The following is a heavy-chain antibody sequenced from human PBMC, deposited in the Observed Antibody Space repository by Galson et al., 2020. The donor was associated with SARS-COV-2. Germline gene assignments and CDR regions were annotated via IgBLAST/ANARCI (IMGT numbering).Heavy chain of an antibody. CDR1: GGSFSTYG. Sequence: SETLSLTCTVSGGSFSTYGWSWIRQPPGKGLEWLGYVDYIGSTYYNPSLKSRVTISVDTSENQFSLRLTSVTASDTAVYYCAREVRPYDRRSYYNYWCPGTLVTVSS. CDR3: AREVRPYDRRSYYNY. CDR2: VDYIGST. J-gene: IGHJ4*02. D-gene: IGHD3-22*01. V-gene: IGHV4-59*13.